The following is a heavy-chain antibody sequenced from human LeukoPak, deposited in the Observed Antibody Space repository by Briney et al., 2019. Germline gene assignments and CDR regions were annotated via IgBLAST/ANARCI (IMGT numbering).Heavy chain of an antibody. D-gene: IGHD2-2*01. CDR3: AKELQLPDY. CDR1: GFTFSSYG. Sequence: GGSLRLSCAASGFTFSSYGMHWVRQAPGKGLEWVAFIRYDGGNKYYADSVKGRFIISRDNSKNTLYLQMNSLRAEDTAVYYCAKELQLPDYWGQGTLVTVSS. V-gene: IGHV3-30*02. CDR2: IRYDGGNK. J-gene: IGHJ4*02.